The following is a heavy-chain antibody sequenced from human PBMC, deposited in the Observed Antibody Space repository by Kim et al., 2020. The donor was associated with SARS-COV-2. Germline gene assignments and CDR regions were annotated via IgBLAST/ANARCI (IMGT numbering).Heavy chain of an antibody. Sequence: GGSLRLSCAASGFAFSTYSMNWVRQAPGKGLEWISYISANSRNIYYADSVKGRFTISRDNARNSLYLQMNSLRDEDTAVYYCATDMVYGGNSWDHWGLGT. CDR3: ATDMVYGGNSWDH. CDR2: ISANSRNI. J-gene: IGHJ4*02. D-gene: IGHD4-17*01. CDR1: GFAFSTYS. V-gene: IGHV3-48*02.